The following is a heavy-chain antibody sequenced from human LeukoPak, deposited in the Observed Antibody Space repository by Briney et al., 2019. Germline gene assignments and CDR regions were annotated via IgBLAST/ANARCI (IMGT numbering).Heavy chain of an antibody. Sequence: SETLSLICFVSGNSVINDNSIWSWIRQHPEKGLEWIGHFHPSGTTYYNPSLKSPLTISIDTSTNSFSLEMTSMTAADTAVYYCTKGADDYKTGYWGQGTLVTVSS. V-gene: IGHV4-31*02. J-gene: IGHJ1*01. CDR1: GNSVINDNSI. D-gene: IGHD5-24*01. CDR3: TKGADDYKTGY. CDR2: FHPSGTT.